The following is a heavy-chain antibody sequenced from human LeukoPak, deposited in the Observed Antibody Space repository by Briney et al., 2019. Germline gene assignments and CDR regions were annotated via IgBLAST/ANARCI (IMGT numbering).Heavy chain of an antibody. CDR1: GYTFTSYG. J-gene: IGHJ4*02. V-gene: IGHV1-18*01. Sequence: ASVKVSCKASGYTFTSYGISWVRQAPGQGLEWMGWISAYNGNTNYAQKLQGRVTMTTDTSTSTAYMELRSLRSDDTAVYYCARDYDVQRLVPRMSAADYWGQGTLVTVSS. D-gene: IGHD6-13*01. CDR3: ARDYDVQRLVPRMSAADY. CDR2: ISAYNGNT.